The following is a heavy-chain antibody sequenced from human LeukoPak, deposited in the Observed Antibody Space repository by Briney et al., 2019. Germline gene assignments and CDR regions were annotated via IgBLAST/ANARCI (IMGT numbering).Heavy chain of an antibody. CDR2: IRYDGSNK. D-gene: IGHD2-2*01. V-gene: IGHV3-30*02. CDR1: GFTFSSYG. Sequence: GGSLRLSCAASGFTFSSYGMHWVRQAPGKGLEWVAFIRYDGSNKYYADSVKGRFTISRDNSKNTLYLQMNSLRAEDTAVYYCAKSAGYCSSTTCSYYFDYWGQGTLVTVSS. CDR3: AKSAGYCSSTTCSYYFDY. J-gene: IGHJ4*02.